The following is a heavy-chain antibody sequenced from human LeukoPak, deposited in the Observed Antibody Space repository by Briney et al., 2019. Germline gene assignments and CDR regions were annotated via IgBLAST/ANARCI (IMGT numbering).Heavy chain of an antibody. CDR3: ARETSGGSWDY. D-gene: IGHD2-15*01. CDR1: GFTFSSYD. CDR2: IGTAGDT. V-gene: IGHV3-13*01. Sequence: PGGSLRLSCAASGFTFSSYDMHWVRQATGKGLEWVSAIGTAGDTYYPGSVKGRFTISRENAKNSLYLQMNSLRAEDTAVYYCARETSGGSWDYWGQGTLVTVSS. J-gene: IGHJ4*02.